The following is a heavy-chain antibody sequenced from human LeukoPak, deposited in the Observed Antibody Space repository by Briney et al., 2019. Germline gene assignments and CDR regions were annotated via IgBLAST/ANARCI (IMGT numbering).Heavy chain of an antibody. CDR2: IQQDGSAK. D-gene: IGHD5-24*01. CDR1: GFTFSSYW. Sequence: GGSLRLSCAASGFTFSSYWMSWVRQAPGKGLEWVANIQQDGSAKYYVDSVKGRLTISRDNAKNSLYLQMNSLRAEDTAVYYCARDRGYTRTNTDGYPVFDLWGQGTLVTVSS. V-gene: IGHV3-7*01. CDR3: ARDRGYTRTNTDGYPVFDL. J-gene: IGHJ4*03.